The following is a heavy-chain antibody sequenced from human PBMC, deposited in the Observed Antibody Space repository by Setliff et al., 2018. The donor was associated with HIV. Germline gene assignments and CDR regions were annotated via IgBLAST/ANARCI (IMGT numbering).Heavy chain of an antibody. D-gene: IGHD2-2*01. CDR2: IYPGDSDT. V-gene: IGHV5-51*01. CDR3: ALVVPAGMAYYMDV. J-gene: IGHJ6*03. Sequence: PGESLKISCKGSGYRFTNYWIAWLRQMPGKGLECMGIIYPGDSDTRYSPSFGGQVTISADKSISTAYLQWSSLKASDTAMYYCALVVPAGMAYYMDVWGKGTTVTVSS. CDR1: GYRFTNYW.